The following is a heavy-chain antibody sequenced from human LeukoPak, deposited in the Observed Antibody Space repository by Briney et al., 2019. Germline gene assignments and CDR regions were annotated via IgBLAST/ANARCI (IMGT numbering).Heavy chain of an antibody. D-gene: IGHD2-21*01. CDR1: GFSFNNYA. J-gene: IGHJ4*02. CDR3: AKSDCGTIGCKLLNY. CDR2: ISSGGDAT. Sequence: GGSLRLSCAASGFSFNNYAMSWVRQAPGKGLEWVSAISSGGDATKYADSVKGRFTISRDNSKNTLSLQMNSLRAEDTALYYCAKSDCGTIGCKLLNYWGQGTLVTVSS. V-gene: IGHV3-23*01.